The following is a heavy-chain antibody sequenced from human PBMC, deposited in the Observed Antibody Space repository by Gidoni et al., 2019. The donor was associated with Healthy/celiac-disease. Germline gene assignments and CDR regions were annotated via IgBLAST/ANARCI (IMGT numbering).Heavy chain of an antibody. CDR3: AKDMYPMGYYYDSREKGIDY. D-gene: IGHD3-22*01. Sequence: EVQLLESGGGLVQPGGSLRLSCAASGFTLSSSAMSWVRQAPGKGLEWVSAISGSGGSTYYADSVKGRFTISRDNSKNTLYLQRNSLRAEDTAVYYCAKDMYPMGYYYDSREKGIDYWGQGTLVTVSS. V-gene: IGHV3-23*01. CDR1: GFTLSSSA. CDR2: ISGSGGST. J-gene: IGHJ4*02.